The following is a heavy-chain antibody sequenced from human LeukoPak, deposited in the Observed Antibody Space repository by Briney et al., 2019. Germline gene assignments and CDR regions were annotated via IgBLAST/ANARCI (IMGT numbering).Heavy chain of an antibody. CDR2: IIPIFGTA. Sequence: SVKVSCKASGGTFSSYAISWVRQAPGQGLEWMGGIIPIFGTANYAQKFQGRVTITADESTSTAYMELSSLRSEDTAVYYCARDIYSGYEPADYWGQGTLVTVSS. D-gene: IGHD5-12*01. V-gene: IGHV1-69*13. CDR1: GGTFSSYA. J-gene: IGHJ4*02. CDR3: ARDIYSGYEPADY.